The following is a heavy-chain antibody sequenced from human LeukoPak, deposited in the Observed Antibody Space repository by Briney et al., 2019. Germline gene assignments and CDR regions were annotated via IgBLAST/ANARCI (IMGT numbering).Heavy chain of an antibody. CDR3: ALAHSYYYYYYMDV. J-gene: IGHJ6*03. CDR1: GYTFTSYG. D-gene: IGHD3-3*02. Sequence: EASVKVSCKASGYTFTSYGISWVRQAPRQGLEWMGWISAYDGNTNYAQKLQGRVTMTTDTSTSTAYMELRSLRSDDTAVYYCALAHSYYYYYYMDVWGKGTTVTVSS. V-gene: IGHV1-18*01. CDR2: ISAYDGNT.